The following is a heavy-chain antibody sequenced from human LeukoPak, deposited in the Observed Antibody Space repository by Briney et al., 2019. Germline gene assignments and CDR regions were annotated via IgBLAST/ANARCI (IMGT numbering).Heavy chain of an antibody. CDR3: ARGIVDTAMVTLDY. Sequence: GGSLRLSCAASGFTFSNYWMHWVRQAPGKGLVWVSRINGDGISTGYADSVKGRFTVSRDNAKKTLYLQMNSLRAEDTAVYYCARGIVDTAMVTLDYWGQGTLVTVSS. V-gene: IGHV3-74*01. CDR1: GFTFSNYW. CDR2: INGDGIST. D-gene: IGHD5-18*01. J-gene: IGHJ4*02.